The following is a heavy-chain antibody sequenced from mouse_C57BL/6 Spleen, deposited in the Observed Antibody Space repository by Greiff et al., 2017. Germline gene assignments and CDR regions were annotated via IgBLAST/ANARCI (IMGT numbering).Heavy chain of an antibody. CDR3: ASIYDGYYGDD. D-gene: IGHD2-3*01. V-gene: IGHV1-9*01. J-gene: IGHJ4*01. CDR1: GYTFTGYW. Sequence: QVQLKQSGAELMQPGASVKLSCKATGYTFTGYWLEWVKQRPGHGLEWIGEISPGSGSTNYNEQFKGKATFTADTSSNTAYMQLSSLTTEDSAIYYCASIYDGYYGDDWGQGTSVTVAS. CDR2: ISPGSGST.